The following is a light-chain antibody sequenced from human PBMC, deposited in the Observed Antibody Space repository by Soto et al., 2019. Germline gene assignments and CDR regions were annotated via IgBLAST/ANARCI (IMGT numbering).Light chain of an antibody. CDR3: QQYYDYPPLI. CDR2: GAS. Sequence: EIVMTQSPATLSVSPGERATLSCRASRNINRKLAWYQQKPGQAPRLLISGASTRATGIPARFSGSGSGTEFTLTISSQQSEDFAVYYCQQYYDYPPLIVGGGTKVEIK. J-gene: IGKJ4*01. CDR1: RNINRK. V-gene: IGKV3-15*01.